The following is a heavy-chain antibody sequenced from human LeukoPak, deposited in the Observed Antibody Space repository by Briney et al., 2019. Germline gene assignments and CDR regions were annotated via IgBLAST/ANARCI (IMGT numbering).Heavy chain of an antibody. J-gene: IGHJ4*02. CDR2: ISSTGTYI. CDR1: GFTFSTYA. Sequence: PGGSLRLSCAASGFTFSTYAMNWIRQAPGKGLEWVSSISSTGTYIYYGDLVEGRFTISRDNAKNSLYLQLNSLRAEDTAVYYCARGIGSSTWPLALWGQGTLVTVSS. D-gene: IGHD6-13*01. V-gene: IGHV3-21*01. CDR3: ARGIGSSTWPLAL.